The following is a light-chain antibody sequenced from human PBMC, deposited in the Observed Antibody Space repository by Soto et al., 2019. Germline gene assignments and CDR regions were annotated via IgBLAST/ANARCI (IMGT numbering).Light chain of an antibody. CDR3: TSYTTTTTWV. CDR1: SGDIGASNY. CDR2: EVS. V-gene: IGLV2-14*01. Sequence: QSALTQPASVSGSPGQSITISCSGTSGDIGASNYVSWYQQFPGKAPKLMISEVSNRPSGVSSRFSGSKSGNTASPTISGLQAEDEADYYCTSYTTTTTWVFGGGTKLTVL. J-gene: IGLJ3*02.